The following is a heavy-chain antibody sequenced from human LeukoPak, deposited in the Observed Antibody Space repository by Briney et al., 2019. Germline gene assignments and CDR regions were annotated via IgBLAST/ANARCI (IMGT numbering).Heavy chain of an antibody. Sequence: GGSLRLSCSASGFTFSTYGMHWVRQAPGKGLEWVAVIWYDGSNKYYADSVKGRFTISRDNSKNTLYLQMDSLRAEDTAIYYCTRRGHGYNIDYWGQGTLVTVSS. J-gene: IGHJ4*02. CDR1: GFTFSTYG. D-gene: IGHD5-24*01. CDR2: IWYDGSNK. CDR3: TRRGHGYNIDY. V-gene: IGHV3-33*08.